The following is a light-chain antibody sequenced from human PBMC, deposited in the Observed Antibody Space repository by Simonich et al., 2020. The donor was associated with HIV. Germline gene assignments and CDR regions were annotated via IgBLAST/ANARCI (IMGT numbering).Light chain of an antibody. Sequence: DIVMTQSPDSLAVSLGERATINCKSSQIVLYSSNNKNYLAWYQPKPGQPPKLLIYWASTRESGVPDRFSGSGSGTDFTLTISSLQAEDVAVYYCQQYYGTPLSFGGGTKVEVK. CDR1: QIVLYSSNNKNY. J-gene: IGKJ4*01. CDR3: QQYYGTPLS. V-gene: IGKV4-1*01. CDR2: WAS.